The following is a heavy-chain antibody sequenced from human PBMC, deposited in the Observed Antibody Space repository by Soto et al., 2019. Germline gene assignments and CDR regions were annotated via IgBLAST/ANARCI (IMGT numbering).Heavy chain of an antibody. Sequence: QVQLVQSGAEVRQPASSVKVSCKTSGGTFSSYAISWVRQAPGQGLEWMGGIVPIVDTSTYAQKFQGRVTITTDESTSIVYMELSSRRSDDTAVYYCVRVVAIPGYPDNWGQGTLVTVSS. V-gene: IGHV1-69*05. CDR2: IVPIVDTS. CDR3: VRVVAIPGYPDN. J-gene: IGHJ4*02. D-gene: IGHD5-12*01. CDR1: GGTFSSYA.